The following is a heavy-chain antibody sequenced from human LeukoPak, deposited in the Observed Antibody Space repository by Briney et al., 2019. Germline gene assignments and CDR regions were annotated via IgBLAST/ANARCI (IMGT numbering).Heavy chain of an antibody. V-gene: IGHV5-51*01. J-gene: IGHJ4*02. CDR2: IYPGDSDT. CDR3: ARGGIPAAGTGGADFDY. D-gene: IGHD6-13*01. Sequence: GESLKISCKGSGYSFTSYWISWVRQMPGKGLEWMGIIYPGDSDTRYSPSFRGQVTISADKSITTAHLQWRSLKASDTAMYYCARGGIPAAGTGGADFDYWGQGTLVTVSS. CDR1: GYSFTSYW.